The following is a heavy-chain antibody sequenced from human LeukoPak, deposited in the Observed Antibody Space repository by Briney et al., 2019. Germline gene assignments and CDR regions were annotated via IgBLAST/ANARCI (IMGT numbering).Heavy chain of an antibody. Sequence: ASVKVSCKASGGTFSSYAISWVRQAPGQGLEWMGRIIPILGIANYAQKFQGRVTITADKSTSTAYMELSSLRSEDTAVYYCARNRYYYDSRLDYWSQGTLVTVSS. J-gene: IGHJ4*02. V-gene: IGHV1-69*04. CDR2: IIPILGIA. CDR3: ARNRYYYDSRLDY. D-gene: IGHD3-22*01. CDR1: GGTFSSYA.